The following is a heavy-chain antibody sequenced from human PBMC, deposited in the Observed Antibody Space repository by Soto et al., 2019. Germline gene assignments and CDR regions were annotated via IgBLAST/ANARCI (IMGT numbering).Heavy chain of an antibody. CDR2: INHSGST. Sequence: QVQLQQWGAGLLKPSETLSLTCAVYGGSFSGYYWSWIRQPPGKGLEWIGEINHSGSTNYNPSLKSRVTIAVDTSKNQCSLKLSSVTAADTAVYYCARGRYYYDSSGLRYWGQGTLVTVSS. D-gene: IGHD3-22*01. J-gene: IGHJ4*02. CDR3: ARGRYYYDSSGLRY. V-gene: IGHV4-34*01. CDR1: GGSFSGYY.